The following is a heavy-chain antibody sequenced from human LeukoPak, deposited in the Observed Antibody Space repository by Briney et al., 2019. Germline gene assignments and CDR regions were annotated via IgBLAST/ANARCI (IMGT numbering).Heavy chain of an antibody. J-gene: IGHJ4*02. CDR1: GGTFSSYA. Sequence: SVKVSCKASGGTFSSYAISWLRQAPGQGLEWMGGIIPIFGTANYAQKFQGRVTITADESTSTAYMELSSLRSEDTAVYYCARVKYSGGDCYSHFDYWGQGTLVTVSS. D-gene: IGHD2-21*01. CDR3: ARVKYSGGDCYSHFDY. CDR2: IIPIFGTA. V-gene: IGHV1-69*13.